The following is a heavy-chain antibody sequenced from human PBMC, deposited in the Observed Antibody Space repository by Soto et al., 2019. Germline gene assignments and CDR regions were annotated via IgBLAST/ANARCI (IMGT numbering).Heavy chain of an antibody. CDR2: ISYDGSNK. J-gene: IGHJ4*02. Sequence: HPGGSLRLSCAASGFTFSSYAMHWVRQAPGKGLEWVAVISYDGSNKYYADSVKGRFTISRDNSKSTLYLQMNSLRAEDTAVYYCAREGLWFGEFSYWGQGTLVTVSS. D-gene: IGHD3-10*01. V-gene: IGHV3-30-3*01. CDR3: AREGLWFGEFSY. CDR1: GFTFSSYA.